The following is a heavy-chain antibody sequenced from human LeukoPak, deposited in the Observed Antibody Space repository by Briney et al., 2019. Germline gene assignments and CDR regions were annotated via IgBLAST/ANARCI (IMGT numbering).Heavy chain of an antibody. V-gene: IGHV1-46*01. CDR2: INPTGTGT. D-gene: IGHD2-8*02. J-gene: IGHJ4*02. CDR1: GYTFTNYY. Sequence: ASVKVSCTASGYTFTNYYMHWVRQAPGQGLEWVGLINPTGTGTNYAQKFRGRVTLTRDTSTTTVYMELSSLRSEDTAVYYCAREESGGYFDYWGQGTPVTVSS. CDR3: AREESGGYFDY.